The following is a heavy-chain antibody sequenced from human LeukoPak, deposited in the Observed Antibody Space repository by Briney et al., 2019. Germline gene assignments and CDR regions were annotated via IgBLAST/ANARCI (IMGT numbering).Heavy chain of an antibody. CDR1: GGTFSSYA. J-gene: IGHJ3*02. V-gene: IGHV1-69*05. CDR2: IIPIFGTA. CDR3: ARVVANGVGAFDI. D-gene: IGHD2-8*01. Sequence: SSVKVSCKASGGTFSSYAISWVRQAPGQGLAWMGGIIPIFGTANYAQKFQGRVTITTDESTSTAYMELSSLRSEDTAVYYCARVVANGVGAFDIWGQGTMVTVSS.